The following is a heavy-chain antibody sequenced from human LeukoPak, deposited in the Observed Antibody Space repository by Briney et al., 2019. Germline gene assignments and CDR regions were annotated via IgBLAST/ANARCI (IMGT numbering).Heavy chain of an antibody. CDR2: ISYDGSNK. J-gene: IGHJ4*02. Sequence: PGGPLRLSCAASGFTFSSYAMHWVRQAPGKGLEWVAVISYDGSNKYYADSVKGRFTISRDNSKDTLYLQMNSLRAEDTAVYYCARVSGLLPFDYWGQGTLVTVSS. CDR1: GFTFSSYA. CDR3: ARVSGLLPFDY. V-gene: IGHV3-30-3*01. D-gene: IGHD1-26*01.